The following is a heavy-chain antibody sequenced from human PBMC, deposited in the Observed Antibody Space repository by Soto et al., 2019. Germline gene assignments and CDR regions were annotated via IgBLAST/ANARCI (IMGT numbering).Heavy chain of an antibody. CDR3: ATYSSSIGYYYYYYGMDV. Sequence: ASVKVSCKASGGAFSSYAISWVRQAPGQGLEWMGGIIPIFGTANYAQKFQGRVTITADESTSTAYMELSSLRSEDTAVYYCATYSSSIGYYYYYYGMDVWGQGTTVTVSS. V-gene: IGHV1-69*13. CDR1: GGAFSSYA. D-gene: IGHD6-6*01. J-gene: IGHJ6*02. CDR2: IIPIFGTA.